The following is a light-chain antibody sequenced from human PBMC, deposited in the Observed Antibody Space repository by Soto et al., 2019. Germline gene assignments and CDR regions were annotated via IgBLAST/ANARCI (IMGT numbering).Light chain of an antibody. CDR3: SSYTSGSSYV. CDR1: SSDVGGYNY. J-gene: IGLJ1*01. Sequence: QSALTQPASVSGSPGQSITISCTGTSSDVGGYNYVSWYQQHPGKAPKLMIYEVSNRPSGVSNRFSGSKSGNTASLTISGFQAEDEADYYCSSYTSGSSYVFGTGTKVTVL. CDR2: EVS. V-gene: IGLV2-14*01.